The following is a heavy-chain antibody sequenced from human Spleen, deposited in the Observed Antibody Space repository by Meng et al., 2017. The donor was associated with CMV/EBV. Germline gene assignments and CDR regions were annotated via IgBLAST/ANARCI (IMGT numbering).Heavy chain of an antibody. CDR1: GGSISSYY. V-gene: IGHV4-59*01. CDR3: ARTPGGPDQPVADY. CDR2: IYYSGST. D-gene: IGHD2-2*01. J-gene: IGHJ4*02. Sequence: GSLRLSCTVSGGSISSYYWSWIRQPPGKGLEWIGYIYYSGSTNYNPSLKSQFTISVDTSKNQFSLNLSSVTAADTAVYYCARTPGGPDQPVADYWGQGTLVTVSS.